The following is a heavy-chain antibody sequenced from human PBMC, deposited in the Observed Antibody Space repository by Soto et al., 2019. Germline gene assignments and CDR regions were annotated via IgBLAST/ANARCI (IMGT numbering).Heavy chain of an antibody. CDR1: GYTFTRSG. V-gene: IGHV1-18*01. Sequence: ASVKVSCKASGYTFTRSGISWVRQAPGQGLEWMGWISTYIGDTNYAQTFQGRVTMTTDTSTSTVHMEVRSLRSDDTAVYYCAREGAAPYYYYGMDVWGQGTPVTVSS. CDR3: AREGAAPYYYYGMDV. D-gene: IGHD6-25*01. J-gene: IGHJ6*02. CDR2: ISTYIGDT.